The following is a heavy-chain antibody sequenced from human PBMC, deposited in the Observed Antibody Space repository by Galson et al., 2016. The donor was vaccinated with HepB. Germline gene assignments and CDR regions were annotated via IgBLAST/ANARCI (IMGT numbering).Heavy chain of an antibody. CDR3: ATFVGLGGSG. V-gene: IGHV3-48*02. CDR1: GFTFNTYA. Sequence: SLRLSCAASGFTFNTYAVNWVRQAPGKGLEWLSYINSRGDTTYYGDSVKGRFTTSRDNAKNSLQLDMNSLTDDDTAIYYCATFVGLGGSGWGQGTLVTVSS. CDR2: INSRGDTT. D-gene: IGHD3/OR15-3a*01. J-gene: IGHJ4*02.